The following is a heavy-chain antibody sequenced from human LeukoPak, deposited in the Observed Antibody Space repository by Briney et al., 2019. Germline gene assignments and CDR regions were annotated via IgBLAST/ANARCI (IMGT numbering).Heavy chain of an antibody. CDR1: GGSFSGYY. CDR2: INHSGST. CDR3: ARHSLDSSGYYLYYFDY. D-gene: IGHD3-22*01. Sequence: PSETLSLTCAVYGGSFSGYYWSWIRQPPGKGLEWIGEINHSGSTNYNPSLKSRVTISVDTSKNQFSLKLSSVTAADTAVYYCARHSLDSSGYYLYYFDYWGQGTQVTVSS. V-gene: IGHV4-34*01. J-gene: IGHJ4*02.